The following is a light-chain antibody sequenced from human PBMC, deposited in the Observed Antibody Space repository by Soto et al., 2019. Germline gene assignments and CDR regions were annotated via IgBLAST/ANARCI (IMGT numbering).Light chain of an antibody. CDR2: SAT. J-gene: IGKJ4*01. CDR3: QQGSNWPPGLT. Sequence: AIQVTQSPSSLSASVGDRVTITCRTSEDVRHDLAWFQQRPGKAPNLLIYSATRLQSGVPSRFSGSGSGTDFTLTISSLEPEDFAVYYCQQGSNWPPGLTFGGGTKVEIK. V-gene: IGKV1-6*01. CDR1: EDVRHD.